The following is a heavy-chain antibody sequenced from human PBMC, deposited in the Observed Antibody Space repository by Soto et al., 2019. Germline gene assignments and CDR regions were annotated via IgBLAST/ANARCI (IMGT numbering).Heavy chain of an antibody. CDR2: VYDNGRP. Sequence: SETLSLTCTISGGSISVYYWSWIRQSPRQGLKWIGYVYDNGRPYYSPSLKSRVTISADTSKNQFSLKLTSATAADTAVYYCARGVGSSPPRYWGRGTLVTVSS. V-gene: IGHV4-59*01. CDR3: ARGVGSSPPRY. D-gene: IGHD3-9*01. CDR1: GGSISVYY. J-gene: IGHJ4*02.